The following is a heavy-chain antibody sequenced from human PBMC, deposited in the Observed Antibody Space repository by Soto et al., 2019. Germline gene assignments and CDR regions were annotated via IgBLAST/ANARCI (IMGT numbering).Heavy chain of an antibody. Sequence: EGQLLESGGGLVQPGGSLRLSCAASGFTFSSYAMSWVRQAPGKGLEWVSIISGSGGGTYYADSVKGRFTISRDNSKNTLYLQVNSLRAEDTAVYYCAKGDSSWSYFDFWGQGTLVTVAS. CDR3: AKGDSSWSYFDF. V-gene: IGHV3-23*01. D-gene: IGHD6-13*01. CDR2: ISGSGGGT. CDR1: GFTFSSYA. J-gene: IGHJ4*02.